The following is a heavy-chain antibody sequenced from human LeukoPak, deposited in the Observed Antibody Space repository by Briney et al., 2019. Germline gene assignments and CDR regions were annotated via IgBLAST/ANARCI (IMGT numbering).Heavy chain of an antibody. CDR1: GFTFGSYG. CDR3: AIMHGYYDGSGYWVQ. V-gene: IGHV3-23*01. J-gene: IGHJ1*01. Sequence: PGGSLRLSCAASGFTFGSYGMSWVRQAPGKGLEWVSFITPNADRTSYADSVEGRFTISRDNSRNTLYMQMNSLRDEDTALYHCAIMHGYYDGSGYWVQWGQGTLVTVSS. CDR2: ITPNADRT. D-gene: IGHD3-22*01.